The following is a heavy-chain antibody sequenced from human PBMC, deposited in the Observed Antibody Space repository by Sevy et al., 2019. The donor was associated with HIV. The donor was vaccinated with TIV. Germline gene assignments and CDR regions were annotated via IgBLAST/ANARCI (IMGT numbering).Heavy chain of an antibody. CDR3: ARGSGDY. D-gene: IGHD3-3*01. CDR2: IYYSGST. Sequence: SETLSLTCTVSGGSVSSGSYYWSWIRQPPGKGLEWIGYIYYSGSTNYNPSLKSRVTISVDTSKNQFSLKLGSVTAADTAVYYCARGSGDYWGQGTLVTVSS. CDR1: GGSVSSGSYY. J-gene: IGHJ4*02. V-gene: IGHV4-61*01.